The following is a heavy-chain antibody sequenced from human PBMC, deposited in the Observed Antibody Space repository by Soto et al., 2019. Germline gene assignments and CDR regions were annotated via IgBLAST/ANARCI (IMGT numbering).Heavy chain of an antibody. CDR3: AKNHSYGYFY. V-gene: IGHV3-30*18. CDR2: ISYDGSNK. Sequence: GGSLRLSCAASGFTFSTYGMHWVRQAPGKGLEWVAVISYDGSNKYYADSVKGRFTISRDNSKNTLYLQMNSLRADDTSVYYCAKNHSYGYFYWGQGPLVTVSS. J-gene: IGHJ4*02. CDR1: GFTFSTYG. D-gene: IGHD5-18*01.